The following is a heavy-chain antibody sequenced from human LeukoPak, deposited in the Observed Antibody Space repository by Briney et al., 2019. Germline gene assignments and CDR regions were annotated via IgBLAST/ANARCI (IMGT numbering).Heavy chain of an antibody. Sequence: PGGSLRLSCAASGYTFSSYGLHWVRQAPGKGLEWVAFIRYDGSNKYYADSVKGRFTISRDNSKNTLYLQMNSLRAEDKAVYYCAKLCTNGVCPFDYWGQGTLVTVSS. V-gene: IGHV3-30*02. J-gene: IGHJ4*02. D-gene: IGHD2-8*01. CDR2: IRYDGSNK. CDR3: AKLCTNGVCPFDY. CDR1: GYTFSSYG.